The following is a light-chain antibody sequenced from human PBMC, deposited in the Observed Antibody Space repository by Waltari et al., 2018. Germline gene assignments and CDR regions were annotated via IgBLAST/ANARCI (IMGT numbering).Light chain of an antibody. Sequence: EIVLTQSPVTLSLSPGERATLSCRASQSISTYLAWYQHKPGQAPRLLIYEASNRATGIPARFSGSGSGTEFTLTITSLEPEDFAFYYCQQRSNWPPLTFGGGTKVEIK. CDR2: EAS. CDR1: QSISTY. CDR3: QQRSNWPPLT. J-gene: IGKJ4*01. V-gene: IGKV3-11*01.